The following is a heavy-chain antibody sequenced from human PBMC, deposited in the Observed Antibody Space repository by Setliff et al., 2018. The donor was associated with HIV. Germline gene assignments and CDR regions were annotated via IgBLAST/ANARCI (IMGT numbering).Heavy chain of an antibody. Sequence: SETLSLTCNVSGGSISGYYWGWVRQPPGKGLEWVGNVDYTGSTYYNPSLKSRVTISVDTSKNQFSLRLNSVTAADTAVYYCARQGNIVVVTSFDYWGQGTLVTVSS. CDR2: VDYTGST. D-gene: IGHD2-21*02. J-gene: IGHJ4*02. V-gene: IGHV4-39*07. CDR1: GGSISGYY. CDR3: ARQGNIVVVTSFDY.